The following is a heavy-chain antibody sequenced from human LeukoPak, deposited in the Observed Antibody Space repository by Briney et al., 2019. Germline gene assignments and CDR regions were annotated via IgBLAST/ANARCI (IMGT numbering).Heavy chain of an antibody. V-gene: IGHV4-34*01. Sequence: PSETLSLTCAVYSVSFSGYYWSWIRQPPGKGLEWIGEINHSRRTTYNASLKSRVTISIDTSKNQFSLKLSSVTAADTAMYYCATTQDCSGGSCPLNWFDPWGQGTLVTVSS. J-gene: IGHJ5*02. CDR2: INHSRRT. CDR3: ATTQDCSGGSCPLNWFDP. D-gene: IGHD2-15*01. CDR1: SVSFSGYY.